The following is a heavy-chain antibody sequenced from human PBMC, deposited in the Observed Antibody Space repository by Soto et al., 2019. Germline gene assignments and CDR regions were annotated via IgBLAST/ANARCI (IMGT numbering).Heavy chain of an antibody. D-gene: IGHD5-12*01. J-gene: IGHJ5*02. Sequence: ASLKVSCKSSGGTFTSYSISWVRQAPGQGLEWMGGIIPIFGTANYAQKFQGRVTITADESTSTAYMELSSLRSEDTAVYYCARDPPRDGYNHGWFDPWGQGTLVSFSS. CDR2: IIPIFGTA. V-gene: IGHV1-69*13. CDR3: ARDPPRDGYNHGWFDP. CDR1: GGTFTSYS.